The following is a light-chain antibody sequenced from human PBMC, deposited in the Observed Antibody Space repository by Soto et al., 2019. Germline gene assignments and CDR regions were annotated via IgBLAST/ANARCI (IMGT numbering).Light chain of an antibody. V-gene: IGKV3-15*01. CDR3: QHYNNWPRT. Sequence: EIVMTQSPATLSVSPGERATLSCRASQSVSSNLAWYQQKPGQAPRLLVYGASTRATGIPARYSGSGSGTEFTLTISSLERSDFAVFYSQHYNNWPRTFGQGTNLDLK. CDR1: QSVSSN. CDR2: GAS. J-gene: IGKJ2*01.